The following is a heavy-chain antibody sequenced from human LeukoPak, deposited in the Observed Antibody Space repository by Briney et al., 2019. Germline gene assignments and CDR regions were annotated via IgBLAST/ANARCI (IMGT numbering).Heavy chain of an antibody. Sequence: GGSLRLSCAASGFTFSSYAMEWVSQAPGKGLEGVAVISYDGSNKYYAASVNGPFPISRDNSNNTLYLQMNSLRADDTAVYYCAREVGSSGWYVGYYYYGMDVCGQGTTVTVSS. CDR3: AREVGSSGWYVGYYYYGMDV. V-gene: IGHV3-30*04. D-gene: IGHD6-19*01. J-gene: IGHJ6*02. CDR2: ISYDGSNK. CDR1: GFTFSSYA.